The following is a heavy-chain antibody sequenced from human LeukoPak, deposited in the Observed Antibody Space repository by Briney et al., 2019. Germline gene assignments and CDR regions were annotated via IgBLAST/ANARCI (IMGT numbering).Heavy chain of an antibody. CDR2: IYPGYSESNT. V-gene: IGHV5-51*01. Sequence: GESLKISCKGAGYTFTRYWIGWVRQMPGKGLELMGIIYPGYSESNTRYSRSVQRHITISVDKSISTAYLQWSSLKASDTAMYYCARLRDGYNSPFDFWGQGTLVIVSS. CDR3: ARLRDGYNSPFDF. J-gene: IGHJ4*02. CDR1: GYTFTRYW. D-gene: IGHD5-24*01.